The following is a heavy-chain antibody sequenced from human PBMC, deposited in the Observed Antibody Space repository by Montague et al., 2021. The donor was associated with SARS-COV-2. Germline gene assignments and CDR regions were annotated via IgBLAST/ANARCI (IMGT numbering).Heavy chain of an antibody. CDR2: IYFSGST. J-gene: IGHJ3*02. D-gene: IGHD3-22*01. Sequence: SETLSLTCTVSGVSISSYYWSWIRQPPGKGLEWIGYIYFSGSTNYNPSLKSRVTISVDTSKNQFSLKLSSVTAADTAVYYCARHGRFSVIVNTPRGAFDIWGQGTMVTVSS. CDR1: GVSISSYY. CDR3: ARHGRFSVIVNTPRGAFDI. V-gene: IGHV4-59*08.